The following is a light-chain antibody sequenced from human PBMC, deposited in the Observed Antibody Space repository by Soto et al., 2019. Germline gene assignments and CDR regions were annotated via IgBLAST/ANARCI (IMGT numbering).Light chain of an antibody. CDR3: QQNNNWPPIT. CDR1: QSVSSN. CDR2: GVS. V-gene: IGKV3D-15*01. J-gene: IGKJ5*01. Sequence: EIVMTQSPATLSVSPGERATLYCRASQSVSSNLAWYQQKPGQAPRLLIYGVSSRATGIPDRFRGSGSGTDFSLTISRLQPEDFAVYYCQQNNNWPPITFGQGTRLEVK.